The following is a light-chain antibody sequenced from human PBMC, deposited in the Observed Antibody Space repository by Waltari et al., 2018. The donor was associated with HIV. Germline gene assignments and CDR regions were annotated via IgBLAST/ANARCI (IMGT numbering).Light chain of an antibody. V-gene: IGLV3-25*03. Sequence: SYELTQPPSVSVSPGQTAEITCPGDALPKRYSYWYRQKTGQAPVMVIYKDTKRPSGIPERFSGSTSGAKVTLTISGVRAEDDGDYYCQSVDDGGTHVVFGGGTKLTVL. CDR3: QSVDDGGTHVV. J-gene: IGLJ2*01. CDR1: ALPKRY. CDR2: KDT.